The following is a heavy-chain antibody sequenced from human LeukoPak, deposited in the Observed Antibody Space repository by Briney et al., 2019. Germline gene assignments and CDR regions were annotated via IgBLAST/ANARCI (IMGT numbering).Heavy chain of an antibody. Sequence: SETLSLTCTVSGGSISSYYWSWIRQPAGKGLEWIGRIYTSGSTNYNPSLKSRVTMSVDTSKNQFSLKLSSVTAADTAEYYCARDHQSEIFVVVPAATNWFDPWGQGTLVTVSS. CDR2: IYTSGST. CDR3: ARDHQSEIFVVVPAATNWFDP. D-gene: IGHD2-2*01. CDR1: GGSISSYY. J-gene: IGHJ5*02. V-gene: IGHV4-4*07.